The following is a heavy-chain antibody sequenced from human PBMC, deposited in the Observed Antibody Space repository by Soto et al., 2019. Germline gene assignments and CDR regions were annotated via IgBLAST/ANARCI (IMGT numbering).Heavy chain of an antibody. CDR3: ALSYGSGSYYIGLYYFDY. D-gene: IGHD3-10*01. V-gene: IGHV1-69*01. J-gene: IGHJ4*02. CDR2: IIPIFGTA. Sequence: QVQLVQSGAEVKKPGSSVKVSCKASGGTFSSYAISWVRQAPGQGLEWMGGIIPIFGTANYAQKFQGRVTITADESTSTAYMELSSLRSEDRAVYYCALSYGSGSYYIGLYYFDYWGQGTLVTVSS. CDR1: GGTFSSYA.